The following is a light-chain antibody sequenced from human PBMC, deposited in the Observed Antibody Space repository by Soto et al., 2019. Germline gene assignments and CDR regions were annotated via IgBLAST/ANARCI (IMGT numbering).Light chain of an antibody. J-gene: IGKJ2*01. V-gene: IGKV1-5*03. Sequence: DIQMTQSPSTLSASVGDRVTITCRASQSISSWLAWDKQKPGKAPKLPIYKASSLQSGVPSRFSGSGSGTEFTRNISSLQLDDFAPYYCQQYPSYPYTFVQGATLAIK. CDR1: QSISSW. CDR2: KAS. CDR3: QQYPSYPYT.